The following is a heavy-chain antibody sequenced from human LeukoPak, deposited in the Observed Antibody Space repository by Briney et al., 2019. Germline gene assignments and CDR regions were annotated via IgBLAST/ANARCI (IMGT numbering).Heavy chain of an antibody. CDR1: GFTFSSYG. CDR2: IWYDGSNK. Sequence: GGSLRLSCAASGFTFSSYGMPWVRQAPGKGLEWVAVIWYDGSNKYYADSVKGRFTISRDNSKNTLYLQMNSLRAEDTAVYYCARDRRVRTVTTGFDPWGQGTLVTVSS. CDR3: ARDRRVRTVTTGFDP. J-gene: IGHJ5*02. V-gene: IGHV3-33*01. D-gene: IGHD4-17*01.